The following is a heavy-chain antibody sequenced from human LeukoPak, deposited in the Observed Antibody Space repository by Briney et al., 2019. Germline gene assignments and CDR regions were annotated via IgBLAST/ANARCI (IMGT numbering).Heavy chain of an antibody. D-gene: IGHD3-22*01. V-gene: IGHV4-4*02. CDR3: ARDRLGITMTSGWFDP. CDR1: GGSISSSNW. CDR2: IYHSGST. J-gene: IGHJ5*02. Sequence: PSETLSLTCAVSGGSISSSNWWSWVRQPPGKGLEWIGEIYHSGSTNYNPSLKSRVTISVDKSENLFSLKLSSVTAADSAVYYCARDRLGITMTSGWFDPWGQGTLVTVSS.